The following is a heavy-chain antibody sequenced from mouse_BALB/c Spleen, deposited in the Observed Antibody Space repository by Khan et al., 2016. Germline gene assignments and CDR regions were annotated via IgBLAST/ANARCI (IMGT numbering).Heavy chain of an antibody. D-gene: IGHD2-4*01. CDR1: GFNIKDTY. V-gene: IGHV14-3*02. J-gene: IGHJ3*01. CDR2: IDPANGNT. Sequence: VQLQQSGAELVKPGASVKLSCTASGFNIKDTYMHWVKQRPEQGLEWIGRIDPANGNTKYDPKFQGKATITADTSSNTAYLQLSSLTPEDTAVYYCARSPYDYDVGFAYWGQGTVVTVSA. CDR3: ARSPYDYDVGFAY.